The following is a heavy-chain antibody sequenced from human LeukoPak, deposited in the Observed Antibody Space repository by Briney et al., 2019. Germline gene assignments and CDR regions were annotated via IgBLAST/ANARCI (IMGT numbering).Heavy chain of an antibody. J-gene: IGHJ4*02. CDR3: AKVMGYGSGSYYLSPGFDY. Sequence: GGSLRLSCAASGFTFSDYYMTWIRQAPGKGLEWVSYISSSGHIIYYADSVKGRFTISRDNAKNSLYLQMNSLRAEDTAVYYCAKVMGYGSGSYYLSPGFDYWGQGTLVTVSS. CDR2: ISSSGHII. CDR1: GFTFSDYY. V-gene: IGHV3-11*01. D-gene: IGHD3-10*01.